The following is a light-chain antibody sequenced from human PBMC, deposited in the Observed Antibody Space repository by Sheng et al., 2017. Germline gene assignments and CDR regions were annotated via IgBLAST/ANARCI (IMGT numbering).Light chain of an antibody. CDR3: QPYKSWPPDK. CDR1: QSILYSSDNKNY. V-gene: IGKV4-1*01. J-gene: IGKJ1*01. Sequence: DIVMTQSPDSLAVSLGERATINCKSSQSILYSSDNKNYLAWYQQKPGQPPKLLIYWASTRESGVPDRFSGSGSGTDFTLTISSLQSEDFAVYYCQPYKSWPPDKFGQGTKVEMK. CDR2: WAS.